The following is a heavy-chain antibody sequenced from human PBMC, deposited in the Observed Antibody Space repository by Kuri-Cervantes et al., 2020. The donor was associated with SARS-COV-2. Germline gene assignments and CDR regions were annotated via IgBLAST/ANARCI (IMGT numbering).Heavy chain of an antibody. CDR2: IDPSDSYT. Sequence: KVSCKASGYRFSGYWIGWVRQMPGKGLEWMGRIDPSDSYTNYSPSFQGHVTISADKSISTAYLQWSSLKASDTAMYYCARRRADGYYYGMDVWGQGTTVTVSS. V-gene: IGHV5-10-1*01. J-gene: IGHJ6*02. CDR3: ARRRADGYYYGMDV. CDR1: GYRFSGYW. D-gene: IGHD6-13*01.